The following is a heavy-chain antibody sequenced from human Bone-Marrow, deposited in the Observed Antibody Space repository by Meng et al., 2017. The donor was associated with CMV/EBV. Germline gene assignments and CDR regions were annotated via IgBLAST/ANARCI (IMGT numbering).Heavy chain of an antibody. CDR2: ISYDGTYK. J-gene: IGHJ4*01. Sequence: GGSLRLSCAASGFTFSSYWMSWVRQAPGKGLEWVAVISYDGTYKYYAESVKGRFTISRDNSKNTVYLQMNSLRAEDTAVFYCARELQTGAVAGVLVYWGHGTLVTVSS. D-gene: IGHD6-19*01. CDR1: GFTFSSYW. CDR3: ARELQTGAVAGVLVY. V-gene: IGHV3-30*03.